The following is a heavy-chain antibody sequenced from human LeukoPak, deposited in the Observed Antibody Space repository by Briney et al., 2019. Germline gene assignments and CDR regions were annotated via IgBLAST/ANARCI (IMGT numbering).Heavy chain of an antibody. CDR2: VYYSGST. J-gene: IGHJ6*03. Sequence: SETLSLTCTVSGGSISSGDYYWSWIRQPPGKGLEWIGYVYYSGSTYYNPSLKSRVTISVDTSKNQFSLKLSSVTAADTAVYYCARALDFWNGPLMNYYMDVWGKGTTVTVSS. CDR3: ARALDFWNGPLMNYYMDV. CDR1: GGSISSGDYY. V-gene: IGHV4-30-4*08. D-gene: IGHD3-3*01.